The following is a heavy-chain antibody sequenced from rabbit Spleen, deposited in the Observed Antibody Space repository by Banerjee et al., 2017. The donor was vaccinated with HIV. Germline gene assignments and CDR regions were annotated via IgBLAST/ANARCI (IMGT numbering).Heavy chain of an antibody. CDR1: GFSFSDRDV. Sequence: QEQLEESGGDLVKPEGSLTLTCKASGFSFSDRDVMCWVRQAPGKGLEWIACINTATGKAVYATWAKGRFTIPRTSSTTVTLQMTSLTAADTATYFCARGYVLWGPGTLVT. D-gene: IGHD4-2*01. J-gene: IGHJ4*01. V-gene: IGHV1S45*01. CDR3: ARGYVL. CDR2: INTATGKA.